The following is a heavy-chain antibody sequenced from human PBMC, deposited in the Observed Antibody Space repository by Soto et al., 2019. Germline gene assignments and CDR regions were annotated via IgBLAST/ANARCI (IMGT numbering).Heavy chain of an antibody. J-gene: IGHJ4*02. CDR3: AAPSYYDSSGYYYDPFDY. Sequence: SVKVSCKASGFTFTSSAVQGVRQARGQRLEWIGWIVVGSGNTNYEQKFQERVTITRDMSTSTAYMELSSLRSEDTAVYYCAAPSYYDSSGYYYDPFDYWGQGTLVTVSS. CDR1: GFTFTSSA. D-gene: IGHD3-22*01. CDR2: IVVGSGNT. V-gene: IGHV1-58*01.